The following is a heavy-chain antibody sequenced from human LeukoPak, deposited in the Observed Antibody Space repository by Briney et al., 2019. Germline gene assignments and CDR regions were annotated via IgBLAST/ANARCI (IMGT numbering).Heavy chain of an antibody. CDR3: ARSAPGIAAAGRRGLDY. Sequence: GGSLRLSCAASGFTFSSYGMHWVRQAPGKGLEWVAVIWYDGSNKYHADSVKGRFTISRDNSKNTLYLQMNSLRAEDTAVYYCARSAPGIAAAGRRGLDYWGQGTLVTVSS. V-gene: IGHV3-33*01. D-gene: IGHD6-13*01. CDR1: GFTFSSYG. CDR2: IWYDGSNK. J-gene: IGHJ4*02.